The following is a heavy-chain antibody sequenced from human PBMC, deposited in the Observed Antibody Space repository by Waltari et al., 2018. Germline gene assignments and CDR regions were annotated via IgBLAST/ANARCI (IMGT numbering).Heavy chain of an antibody. V-gene: IGHV3-21*01. CDR1: GFTFSRYS. J-gene: IGHJ4*02. CDR2: ISSSSSYI. CDR3: ARERRGYYAEY. Sequence: EVQLVESGGGLVKPGGSLRLSCAASGFTFSRYSMNWVRQAPGKGLEWVSSISSSSSYIYYADSVKGRFTISRDNAKNSLHLQMNSLRDEDTAIYYCARERRGYYAEYWGQGTLVTVSS.